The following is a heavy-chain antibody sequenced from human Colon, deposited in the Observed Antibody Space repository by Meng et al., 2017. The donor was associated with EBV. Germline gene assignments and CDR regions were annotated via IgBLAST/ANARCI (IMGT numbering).Heavy chain of an antibody. Sequence: QITLKESGPTLVKPTQTLTLTCTFSGFSLSTSGVGVGWIRQPPGKALEWLALIYWDDDKRYRPSLKSRLTITKDTSKNEVVLTMTNMDPVDTATYFCALNHYVSGSYYQFGYWGQGTLGTVAS. CDR1: GFSLSTSGVG. CDR3: ALNHYVSGSYYQFGY. V-gene: IGHV2-5*02. D-gene: IGHD3-10*01. J-gene: IGHJ4*02. CDR2: IYWDDDK.